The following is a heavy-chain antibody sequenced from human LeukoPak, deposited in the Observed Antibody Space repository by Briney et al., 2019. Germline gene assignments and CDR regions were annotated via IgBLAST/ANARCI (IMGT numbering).Heavy chain of an antibody. CDR3: AKGTMIGVLDGY. CDR2: LSNSGDSR. Sequence: QPGGSLRLSCAASGFTFSSYAMSWVRQAPGKGREWVSGLSNSGDSRYYADSVQGLFTISRDNSKNILYLQMNSLRAEDTAVYYCAKGTMIGVLDGYWGQGTLVTVFS. V-gene: IGHV3-23*01. J-gene: IGHJ4*02. D-gene: IGHD3-22*01. CDR1: GFTFSSYA.